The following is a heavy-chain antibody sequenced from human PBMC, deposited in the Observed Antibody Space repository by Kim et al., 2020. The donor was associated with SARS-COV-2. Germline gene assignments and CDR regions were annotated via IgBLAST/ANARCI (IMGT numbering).Heavy chain of an antibody. V-gene: IGHV4-30-4*01. CDR3: ARASIEYSSSFYQNDAFDI. J-gene: IGHJ3*02. D-gene: IGHD6-6*01. Sequence: SETLSLTCTVSGGSISSGDYYWSWIRQPPGKGLEWIGYIYYSGSTYYNPSLKSRVTISVDTSKNQFSLKLSSVTAADTAVYYCARASIEYSSSFYQNDAFDIWGQGTMVTVSS. CDR1: GGSISSGDYY. CDR2: IYYSGST.